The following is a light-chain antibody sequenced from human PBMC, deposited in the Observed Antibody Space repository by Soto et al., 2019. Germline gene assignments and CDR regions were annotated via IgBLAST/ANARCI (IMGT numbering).Light chain of an antibody. CDR1: QGISNY. CDR2: AAS. CDR3: QKYNSAPGT. J-gene: IGKJ1*01. Sequence: DIQMTQSPSSLSASVGDRVTITCRASQGISNYLAWYQQKPGKVPQLLIYAASTLQSGVPSRFSGSGSGTEFNLTISRLQPEGVGNYYLQKYNSAPGTFGQGTKVEIK. V-gene: IGKV1-27*01.